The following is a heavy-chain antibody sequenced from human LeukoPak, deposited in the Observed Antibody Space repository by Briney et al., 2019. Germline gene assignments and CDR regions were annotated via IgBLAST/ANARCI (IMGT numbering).Heavy chain of an antibody. J-gene: IGHJ3*02. V-gene: IGHV3-20*04. CDR3: AKDTRYSNYAGGSFDI. CDR1: GFTFDEYG. CDR2: INWNGGTT. Sequence: GGSLRLSCAASGFTFDEYGMNWVRQAPGKGLEWVSTINWNGGTTSYADSVKGRFTISKDNAKNSLYLQMNSLRVEDTALYYCAKDTRYSNYAGGSFDIWGQGTMVTVSS. D-gene: IGHD4-11*01.